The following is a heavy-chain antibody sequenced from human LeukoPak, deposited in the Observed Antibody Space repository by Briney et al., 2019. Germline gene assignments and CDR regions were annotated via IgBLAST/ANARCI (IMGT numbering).Heavy chain of an antibody. V-gene: IGHV3-30*14. CDR1: GFTFSSYA. Sequence: PGRSLRLSCAASGFTFSSYAMHWVRQAPGKGLEWVAVISYDGSNKYYADSVKGRFTISRDNSKNTLYLQMNSLRAEDTAVYYCARDHVSYAFDIWGQGTMVTVSS. D-gene: IGHD2-8*01. CDR2: ISYDGSNK. CDR3: ARDHVSYAFDI. J-gene: IGHJ3*02.